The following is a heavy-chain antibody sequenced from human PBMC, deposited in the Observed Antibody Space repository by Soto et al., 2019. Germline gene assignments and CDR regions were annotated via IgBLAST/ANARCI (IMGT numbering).Heavy chain of an antibody. V-gene: IGHV1-18*01. J-gene: IGHJ4*02. CDR3: ARYQFDSYGPAVVLDY. CDR1: GYTFTSYG. Sequence: QVQLVQSGAEVKKPGASVKVSCKTSGYTFTSYGISWVRQAPGQGPEWMGWISAYNGNTNYAQKLQGRVTMTRDTSTSTAYMELRSLRSGDTAVYYWARYQFDSYGPAVVLDYWGQGTLVTVSS. D-gene: IGHD5-18*01. CDR2: ISAYNGNT.